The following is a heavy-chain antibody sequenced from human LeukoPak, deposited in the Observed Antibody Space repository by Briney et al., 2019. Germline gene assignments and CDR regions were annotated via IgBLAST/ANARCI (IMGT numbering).Heavy chain of an antibody. CDR3: ARDSRWFGEFIDY. J-gene: IGHJ4*02. Sequence: GGSLRLSCAASGFTFSSYSMNWVRQAPGKGLEWVSYISSSSSTIYYADSVKGRFTISRDNAKNSLYLQMNSLRAEDTAVYYCARDSRWFGEFIDYWGQGTLVTVSS. CDR1: GFTFSSYS. CDR2: ISSSSSTI. V-gene: IGHV3-48*01. D-gene: IGHD3-10*01.